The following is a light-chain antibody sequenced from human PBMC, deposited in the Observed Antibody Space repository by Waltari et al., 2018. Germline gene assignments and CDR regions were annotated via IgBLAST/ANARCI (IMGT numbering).Light chain of an antibody. CDR1: QSVFFSSGNKGD. V-gene: IGKV4-1*01. CDR2: WAS. CDR3: QQYCTSPPT. J-gene: IGKJ2*01. Sequence: DIVMTQSPDSLAVSLGERATINCKSSQSVFFSSGNKGDLTWFQQKPGQPPRAVIYWASTREKGVPDRFSGSGSGTDFTLTINSLQAEDVAVYYCQQYCTSPPTFGQGTQVEIK.